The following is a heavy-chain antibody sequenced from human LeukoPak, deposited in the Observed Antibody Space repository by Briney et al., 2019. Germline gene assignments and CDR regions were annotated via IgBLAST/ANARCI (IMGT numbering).Heavy chain of an antibody. CDR1: GFTFSTYT. V-gene: IGHV3-21*01. CDR2: ISSSSSSI. Sequence: GGSLRLSCAASGFTFSTYTMNWVRQPPGEGLEWVSSISSSSSSINYADSVKGRFTISRDNAKNSLYLQMNTLRAEETAVYYCATAPTRNSGWCFFEPWGQGTLVTVSS. CDR3: ATAPTRNSGWCFFEP. J-gene: IGHJ5*02. D-gene: IGHD6-19*01.